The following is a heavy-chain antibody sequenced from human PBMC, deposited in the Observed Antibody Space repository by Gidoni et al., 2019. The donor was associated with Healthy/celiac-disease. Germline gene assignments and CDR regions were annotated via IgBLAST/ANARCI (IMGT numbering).Heavy chain of an antibody. V-gene: IGHV1-3*01. CDR3: ARGGQVYYYYGMDV. Sequence: QVQLVQSGAEVKKPGASVKVSCKASGYTFTSYAMHWVRQAPGQRLEWMGWINPGNGNTKYSQKFQGRVTITRDTSASTAYMELSSLRSEDTAVYYCARGGQVYYYYGMDVWGQGTTVTVSS. D-gene: IGHD3-16*01. CDR1: GYTFTSYA. J-gene: IGHJ6*02. CDR2: INPGNGNT.